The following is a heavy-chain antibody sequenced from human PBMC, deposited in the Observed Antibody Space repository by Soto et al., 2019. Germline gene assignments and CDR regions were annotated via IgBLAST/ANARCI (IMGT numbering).Heavy chain of an antibody. V-gene: IGHV4-59*01. CDR3: ARDLGWTYGEAIEY. D-gene: IGHD4-17*01. Sequence: PSETLSLTCTVSGGSISSYYWSWIRQPPGKGLEWIGYIYYSGSTNYNPSLKSRVTISVDTSKNQFSLKLSSVTAADTAVYYCARDLGWTYGEAIEYWGQGTLVTVS. CDR2: IYYSGST. CDR1: GGSISSYY. J-gene: IGHJ4*02.